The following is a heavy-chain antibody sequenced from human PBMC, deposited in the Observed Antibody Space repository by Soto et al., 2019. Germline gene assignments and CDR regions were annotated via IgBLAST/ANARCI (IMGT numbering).Heavy chain of an antibody. CDR1: GFTFSSYS. CDR3: ASGWHAPGGPT. CDR2: ISSSSSYI. Sequence: GGSLRLSCAASGFTFSSYSMNWVRQAPGKGLEWVSSISSSSSYIYYADSVKGRFTISRDNAKNSLYLQMNSLRAEDTAVYYCASGWHAPGGPTWGQGTLVTVSS. D-gene: IGHD3-16*01. V-gene: IGHV3-21*01. J-gene: IGHJ5*02.